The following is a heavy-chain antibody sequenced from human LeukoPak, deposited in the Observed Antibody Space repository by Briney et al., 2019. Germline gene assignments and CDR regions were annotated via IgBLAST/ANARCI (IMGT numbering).Heavy chain of an antibody. D-gene: IGHD1-14*01. CDR1: GGTFSSYT. Sequence: SVKVSCKASGGTFSSYTISWVRQAPGQGHEWMGRIIPILGIANYAQKFQGRVTITADKSTSTAYMELSSLRSEDTAVYYCARALGPDNDAFDIWGQGTMVTVSS. CDR2: IIPILGIA. J-gene: IGHJ3*02. CDR3: ARALGPDNDAFDI. V-gene: IGHV1-69*02.